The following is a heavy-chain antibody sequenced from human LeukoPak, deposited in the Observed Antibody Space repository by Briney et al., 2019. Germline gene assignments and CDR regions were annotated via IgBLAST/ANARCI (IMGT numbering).Heavy chain of an antibody. V-gene: IGHV1-8*01. CDR2: MNPKNGAT. Sequence: ASVKVSCKASGYTFTSYGINWVRQATGQGLEWMGWMNPKNGATGYAQKFQGRVTMTRDTYIGTAYMELSSLVSEDTAAYYCARMDRLSATPTTDWFDPWGQGTLVTVSS. J-gene: IGHJ5*02. CDR1: GYTFTSYG. CDR3: ARMDRLSATPTTDWFDP. D-gene: IGHD3-16*02.